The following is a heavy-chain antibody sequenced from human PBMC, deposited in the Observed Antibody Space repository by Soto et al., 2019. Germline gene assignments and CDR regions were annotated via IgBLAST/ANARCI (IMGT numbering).Heavy chain of an antibody. Sequence: ASVKVSCKASGYTFTSYYMHWVRQAPGQGLEWMGIINPSGGSTSYAQKFQGRVTMTRDTSTSTVYMELSSLRSEDTAVYYCARKIYCSSWDNYYYNYGMDVWGQGTTVTVSS. CDR3: ARKIYCSSWDNYYYNYGMDV. CDR2: INPSGGST. D-gene: IGHD6-13*01. J-gene: IGHJ6*02. CDR1: GYTFTSYY. V-gene: IGHV1-46*01.